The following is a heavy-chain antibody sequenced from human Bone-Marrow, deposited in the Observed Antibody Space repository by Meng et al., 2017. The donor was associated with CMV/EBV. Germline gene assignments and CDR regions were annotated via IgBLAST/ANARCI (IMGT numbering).Heavy chain of an antibody. CDR1: GYTFRNYG. J-gene: IGHJ6*02. Sequence: ASVKVSCKASGYTFRNYGVTWVRQAPGQGLEWMGWMNPNSGNTGYAQKFQGRVTMTRDTSISTAYMELSRLRSDDTAVYYCARGQTDVWGQGTTVTVSS. V-gene: IGHV1-8*01. CDR2: MNPNSGNT. CDR3: ARGQTDV.